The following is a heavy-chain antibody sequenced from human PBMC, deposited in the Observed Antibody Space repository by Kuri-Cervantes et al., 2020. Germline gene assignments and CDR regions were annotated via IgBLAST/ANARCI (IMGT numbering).Heavy chain of an antibody. V-gene: IGHV3-30-3*01. CDR3: ARDSLPDTAYYYYGMDV. D-gene: IGHD5-18*01. CDR2: ISYDGSNK. CDR1: GFTFSSYA. J-gene: IGHJ6*02. Sequence: GGSLRLSCAASGFTFSSYAMHWVRQAPGKGLEWVAVISYDGSNKYYADSVKGRFTISKDNAKNSLYLQMNSLRDEDTAVYYCARDSLPDTAYYYYGMDVWGQGTTVTVSS.